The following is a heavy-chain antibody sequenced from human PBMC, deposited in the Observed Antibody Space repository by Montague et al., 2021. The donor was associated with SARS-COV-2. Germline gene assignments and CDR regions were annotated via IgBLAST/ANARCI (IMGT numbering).Heavy chain of an antibody. Sequence: SLRLSCAASGFTFSSYAMSWVRQAPGKGLEWVSAIRGSGGSTYYADSVKGRFTISRDNSKNTLYLQMNSLRAEDTAVYYCRVGNYYDSISDYWGQGTLVTVSS. CDR1: GFTFSSYA. D-gene: IGHD3-22*01. J-gene: IGHJ4*02. CDR2: IRGSGGST. CDR3: RVGNYYDSISDY. V-gene: IGHV3-23*01.